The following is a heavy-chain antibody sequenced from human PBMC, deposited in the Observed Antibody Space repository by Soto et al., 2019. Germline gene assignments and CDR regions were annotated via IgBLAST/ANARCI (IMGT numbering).Heavy chain of an antibody. V-gene: IGHV1-8*01. Sequence: QVQLVQSGAEVKKPGAPVKVSCKASGYTFTSFDINWVRQASGQGLEWMGWMNPYSGNTVYAPKFQGRVTMTRDNSITTAYMELSSLRSEDTAVYYCARGQDYYDTRGVDYWGQGTLVTVSS. J-gene: IGHJ4*02. CDR1: GYTFTSFD. D-gene: IGHD3-22*01. CDR3: ARGQDYYDTRGVDY. CDR2: MNPYSGNT.